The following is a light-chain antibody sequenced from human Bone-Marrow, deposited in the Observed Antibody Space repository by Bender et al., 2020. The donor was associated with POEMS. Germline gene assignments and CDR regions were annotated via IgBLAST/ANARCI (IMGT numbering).Light chain of an antibody. CDR1: SSNIGAHA. V-gene: IGLV1-44*01. Sequence: QSVLTQPPSASGTPGQRVTISCSGGSSNIGAHAVNWYQHLPGTAPKLLIYSSHRRPSEVPDRFSGSRSGTSASLAISGLQSEDEAGYYCAVWDDSLNGWVFGGGTKLTVL. CDR2: SSH. CDR3: AVWDDSLNGWV. J-gene: IGLJ3*02.